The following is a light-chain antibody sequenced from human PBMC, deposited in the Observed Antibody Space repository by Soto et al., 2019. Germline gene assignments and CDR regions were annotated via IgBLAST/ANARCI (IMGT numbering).Light chain of an antibody. CDR2: KAS. CDR3: QQYNDYSLT. V-gene: IGKV1-5*03. CDR1: QSISSW. J-gene: IGKJ1*01. Sequence: DIQMTQSPSTLSASVGDRVTITCRASQSISSWLAWYQQKPGKAPKLLIYKASSLESGVPSRFSGSGSGTEFTLTISSLQPDDVATYYCQQYNDYSLTFGQGTKVDIK.